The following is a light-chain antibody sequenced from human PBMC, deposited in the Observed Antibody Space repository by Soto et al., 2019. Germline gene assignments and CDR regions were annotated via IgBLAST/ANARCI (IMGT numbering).Light chain of an antibody. CDR1: QGISSY. CDR2: AAY. J-gene: IGKJ4*01. CDR3: KQYYSYPLT. Sequence: AIRMTQSPSSLSASTGDRVTITCRASQGISSYLAWYQQKPGKAPKLLIYAAYTLQSGVQSRFSGSGSGTDFTLTIRCLQSEDFATYYCKQYYSYPLTFGGGTKVDIK. V-gene: IGKV1-8*01.